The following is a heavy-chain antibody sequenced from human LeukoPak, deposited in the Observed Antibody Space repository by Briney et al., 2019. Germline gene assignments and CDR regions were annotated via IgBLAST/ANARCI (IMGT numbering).Heavy chain of an antibody. Sequence: NSSETLSLTCAVSGGSICSGGYSWSWIRQPPGKGLEWIGYIYHSGSTYYNPSLKSRVTISVDRSKNQFSLKLSSVTAADTAVYYCARWIQLWFYFDYWSQGTLVTVSS. V-gene: IGHV4-30-2*01. CDR2: IYHSGST. J-gene: IGHJ4*02. D-gene: IGHD5-18*01. CDR3: ARWIQLWFYFDY. CDR1: GGSICSGGYS.